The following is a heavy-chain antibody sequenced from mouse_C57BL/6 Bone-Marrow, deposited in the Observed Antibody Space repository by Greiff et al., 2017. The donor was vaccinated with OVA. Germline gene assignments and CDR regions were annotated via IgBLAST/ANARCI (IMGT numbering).Heavy chain of an antibody. V-gene: IGHV1-18*01. Sequence: VQLQQSGPELVKPGASVKIPCKASGYTFTDYNMDWVKQSHGKSLEWIGDINPNNGGTIYNQKFKGKATLTVDQSSSTAYMQLNSLTSEDSAVYYCATYGNWEGYWGQGTTLTVSS. CDR3: ATYGNWEGY. CDR1: GYTFTDYN. CDR2: INPNNGGT. D-gene: IGHD2-1*01. J-gene: IGHJ2*01.